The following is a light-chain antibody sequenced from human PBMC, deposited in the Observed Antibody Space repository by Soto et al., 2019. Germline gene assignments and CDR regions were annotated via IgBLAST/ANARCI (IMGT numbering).Light chain of an antibody. V-gene: IGLV1-40*01. CDR2: GNK. J-gene: IGLJ1*01. CDR3: QSYDTGLSGSRV. Sequence: QSVLTQPPSVSGAPGQTVTISCTGSSSNIGAGYDVHWYQQLPGTVPKLLIYGNKNRPPGVPDRFSGSRSDTSASLAITGLQADDEADYYCQSYDTGLSGSRVFGSGTKVTVL. CDR1: SSNIGAGYD.